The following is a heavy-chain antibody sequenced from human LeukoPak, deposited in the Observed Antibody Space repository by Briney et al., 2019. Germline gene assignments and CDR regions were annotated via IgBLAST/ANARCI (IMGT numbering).Heavy chain of an antibody. D-gene: IGHD6-13*01. J-gene: IGHJ4*02. CDR2: INAGNGNT. V-gene: IGHV1-3*01. CDR3: AMRLSSSWYDY. CDR1: GYTFTSYA. Sequence: ASVKVSCKASGYTFTSYAMHWVRQAPGQRLEWMGWINAGNGNTKYSQRFQGRVTITRDTSASTAYMELSSLRSEDTAVYYCAMRLSSSWYDYWGQGTLVTVSS.